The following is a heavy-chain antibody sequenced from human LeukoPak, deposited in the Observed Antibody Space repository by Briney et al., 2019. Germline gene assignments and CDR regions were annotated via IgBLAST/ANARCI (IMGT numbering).Heavy chain of an antibody. J-gene: IGHJ4*02. D-gene: IGHD3-22*01. CDR3: AKVKVVGNHFDY. CDR2: ISGSGGST. V-gene: IGHV3-23*01. CDR1: GFTFSSYA. Sequence: GGSLRLSCAASGFTFSSYAMSWVRQAPVKGLEWVSAISGSGGSTYYADSVKGRFTISRDNSKNTLYLQMNSLRAEDTAVYYCAKVKVVGNHFDYWGQGTLVTVSS.